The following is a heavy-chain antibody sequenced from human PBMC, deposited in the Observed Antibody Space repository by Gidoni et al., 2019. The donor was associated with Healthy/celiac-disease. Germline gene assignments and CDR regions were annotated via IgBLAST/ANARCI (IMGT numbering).Heavy chain of an antibody. V-gene: IGHV3-33*01. Sequence: QVQLVESGGGVVQPGRSLRLSCAASGFTFSSYGMHWVRQAPGKGLGWVAVIWYDGSNKYYADSVKGRFTISRDNSKNTLYLQMNSLRAEDTAVYYCARDGNYYGSGSYPLDYWGQGTLVTVSS. J-gene: IGHJ4*02. CDR1: GFTFSSYG. D-gene: IGHD3-10*01. CDR2: IWYDGSNK. CDR3: ARDGNYYGSGSYPLDY.